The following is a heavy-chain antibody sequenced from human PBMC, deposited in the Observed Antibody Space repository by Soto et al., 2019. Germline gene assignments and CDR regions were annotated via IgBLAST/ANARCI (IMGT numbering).Heavy chain of an antibody. V-gene: IGHV1-18*01. J-gene: IGHJ6*02. D-gene: IGHD6-25*01. CDR2: ISAYNGNT. CDR3: GRATAAAGEKLASSYYYYGMDV. Sequence: ASVKVSCKASGYTFTSYGISWVRQAPGQGLEWMGWISAYNGNTNYAQKLQGRVTMTTDTSTSTAYMELRSLRSGDTAVYYCGRATAAAGEKLASSYYYYGMDVWGQGTTVTVSS. CDR1: GYTFTSYG.